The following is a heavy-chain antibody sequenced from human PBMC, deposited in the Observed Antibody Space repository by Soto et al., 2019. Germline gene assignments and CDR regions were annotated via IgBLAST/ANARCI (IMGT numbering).Heavy chain of an antibody. CDR2: IYTSGST. J-gene: IGHJ5*02. CDR3: ARDRYYYDSSGYYLDWFDP. CDR1: DGYISSYY. Sequence: SETLSLTYTVSDGYISSYYWSWIRQPAGKGLEWIGRIYTSGSTNYNPSLKSRVTMSVDTSKNQFSLKLSSVTAADTAVYYCARDRYYYDSSGYYLDWFDPWGQGTLVTVSS. V-gene: IGHV4-4*07. D-gene: IGHD3-22*01.